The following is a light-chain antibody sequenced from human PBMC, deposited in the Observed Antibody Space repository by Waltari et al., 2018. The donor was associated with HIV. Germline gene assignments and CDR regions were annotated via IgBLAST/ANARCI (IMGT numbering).Light chain of an antibody. Sequence: SYELTQPSSVSVSPGQTARNTCSGAVLAKKHARWFQQKSGQAPLVVIYKDTERPSEIPERFSGSSSGTTVTLTINGAQVEDEADYYCYSATDDYRVVFGGGTQLTVL. CDR3: YSATDDYRVV. CDR1: VLAKKH. V-gene: IGLV3-27*01. J-gene: IGLJ2*01. CDR2: KDT.